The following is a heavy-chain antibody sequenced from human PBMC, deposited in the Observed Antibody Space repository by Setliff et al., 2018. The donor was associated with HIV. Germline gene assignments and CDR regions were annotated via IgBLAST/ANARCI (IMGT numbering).Heavy chain of an antibody. D-gene: IGHD5-12*01. CDR1: GGSINSNSYY. CDR3: ARQAKGYFHH. V-gene: IGHV4-39*01. Sequence: SETLSLTCTVSGGSINSNSYYWGWIRQPPGKGLEWIGSIYYNGSTYHNPSLKSRVSISVDTSKKQFSLRLSSVAAADTSVYYCARQAKGYFHHWGQGTLVTSPQ. CDR2: IYYNGST. J-gene: IGHJ1*01.